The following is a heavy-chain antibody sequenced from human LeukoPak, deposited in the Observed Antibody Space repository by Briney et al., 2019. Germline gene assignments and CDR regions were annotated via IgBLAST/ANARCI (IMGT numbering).Heavy chain of an antibody. CDR3: ASVFYGKDYGMDV. D-gene: IGHD2/OR15-2a*01. V-gene: IGHV4-34*01. J-gene: IGHJ6*02. CDR1: GGSFSGYY. CDR2: INHSGST. Sequence: SETLSLTCAVYGGSFSGYYWSWIRQPPGKGLEWIGEINHSGSTNYNPSLKSRVTISVDTSKNQFSLKLSSVTAADTAVYYCASVFYGKDYGMDVWGQGTTVTVSS.